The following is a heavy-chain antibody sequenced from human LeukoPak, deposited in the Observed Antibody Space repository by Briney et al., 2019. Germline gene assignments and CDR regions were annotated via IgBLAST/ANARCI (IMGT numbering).Heavy chain of an antibody. D-gene: IGHD3-10*01. CDR2: IKQDGSEK. CDR1: GFTFSSYW. CDR3: ARDQSVNYYGSGSYYYYMDV. J-gene: IGHJ6*03. Sequence: GGSLRLSCAASGFTFSSYWISWVRQAPGKGLEWVANIKQDGSEKYYVDSVKGRFTISRDNAKNSLYLQMNSLRAEDTAVYYCARDQSVNYYGSGSYYYYMDVWGKGTTVTVSS. V-gene: IGHV3-7*01.